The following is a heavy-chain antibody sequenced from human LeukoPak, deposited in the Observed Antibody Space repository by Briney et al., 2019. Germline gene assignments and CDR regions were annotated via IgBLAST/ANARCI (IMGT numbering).Heavy chain of an antibody. D-gene: IGHD3-9*01. CDR2: IKQDGSEE. Sequence: GGSLRLSCAASGFTFSSYWMSWVRQAPGKGLEWVANIKQDGSEEYYVDSVKGRFTISRDNAKNSLFLQMSSLRAEDTAVYYCAKWGDYDILTGYYVSDFWGQGTLVTVSS. CDR1: GFTFSSYW. V-gene: IGHV3-7*03. J-gene: IGHJ4*02. CDR3: AKWGDYDILTGYYVSDF.